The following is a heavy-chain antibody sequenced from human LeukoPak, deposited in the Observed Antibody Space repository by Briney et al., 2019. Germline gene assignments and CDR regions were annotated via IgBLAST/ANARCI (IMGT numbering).Heavy chain of an antibody. CDR3: AKEVVVAATEYGYFDY. Sequence: GGSLRLSCAASGFTISTYWMHWVRQAPGKGLEWVAFIRYDGSNKYYADSVKGRFTISRDNSKNTLYLQMNSLRAEDTVVYYCAKEVVVAATEYGYFDYWGQGTLVTVSS. J-gene: IGHJ4*02. V-gene: IGHV3-30*02. CDR2: IRYDGSNK. D-gene: IGHD2-15*01. CDR1: GFTISTYW.